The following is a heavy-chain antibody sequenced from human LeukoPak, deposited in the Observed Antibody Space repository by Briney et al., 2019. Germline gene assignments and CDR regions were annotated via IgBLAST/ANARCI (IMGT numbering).Heavy chain of an antibody. V-gene: IGHV3-23*01. J-gene: IGHJ6*03. D-gene: IGHD1-14*01. CDR1: GFTFSSYG. CDR2: ISGSGGST. Sequence: GGSLRLSCAASGFTFSSYGMSWVRQAPGKGLEWVSGISGSGGSTYYVDSVKGRFTISRDNSKNTVSLYMNSLRAEDTAVYYCAKDVRAGSWGDYYYYYMDVWGKGTTVTISS. CDR3: AKDVRAGSWGDYYYYYMDV.